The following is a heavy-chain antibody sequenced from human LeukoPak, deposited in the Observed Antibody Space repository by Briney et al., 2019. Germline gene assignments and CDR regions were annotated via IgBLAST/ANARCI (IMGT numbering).Heavy chain of an antibody. J-gene: IGHJ3*02. D-gene: IGHD4-17*01. CDR3: ATMTTVTLDDAFDI. CDR2: IWYDGGKS. Sequence: GRSLRLSCAASGFIFSNYGMHWVRQVPGRGLEWVALIWYDGGKSDHADSVKGRFTISRDNSKNTLYLQMNSLRAEDTAVYYCATMTTVTLDDAFDIWGQGTMVTVSS. CDR1: GFIFSNYG. V-gene: IGHV3-33*01.